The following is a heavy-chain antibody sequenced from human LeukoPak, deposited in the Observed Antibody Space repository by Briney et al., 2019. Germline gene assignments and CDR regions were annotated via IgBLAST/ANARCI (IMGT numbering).Heavy chain of an antibody. CDR1: GGSISSGGYY. CDR2: IYYSGST. Sequence: PSGTLSLTCTVSGGSISSGGYYWSWIRQHPGKGLEWIGYIYYSGSTYYNPSLKSRVTISVDTSKNQFSLELSSVTAADTAVYYCARVTDYYDSSGYYSWFDYWGQGTLVTVSS. D-gene: IGHD3-22*01. V-gene: IGHV4-31*03. J-gene: IGHJ4*02. CDR3: ARVTDYYDSSGYYSWFDY.